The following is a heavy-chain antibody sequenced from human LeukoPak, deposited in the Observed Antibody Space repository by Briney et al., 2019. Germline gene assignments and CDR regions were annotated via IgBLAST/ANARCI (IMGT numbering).Heavy chain of an antibody. V-gene: IGHV6-1*01. CDR2: TYYRSKWHN. J-gene: IGHJ4*02. Sequence: SQTLSLTCAISGDSVSRSSAWNWIRQSPSRGLEWLGRTYYRSKWHNDYAVSVKSRISINPDTSKNQFSLQLNSVTPEDTAVYYCARDSRDSSAWWGSYFDFWGQGILVTVSS. CDR1: GDSVSRSSA. CDR3: ARDSRDSSAWWGSYFDF. D-gene: IGHD6-13*01.